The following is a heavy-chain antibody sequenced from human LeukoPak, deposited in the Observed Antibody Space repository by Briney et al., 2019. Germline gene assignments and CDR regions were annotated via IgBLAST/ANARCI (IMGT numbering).Heavy chain of an antibody. D-gene: IGHD3-22*01. V-gene: IGHV1-18*01. CDR2: ISAYNGNT. J-gene: IGHJ4*02. CDR3: ARATGTLYYYDSSGYYPPDY. CDR1: GYTFTSYG. Sequence: GASVKVSCKASGYTFTSYGISWVRQAPGQGLEWMGWISAYNGNTNYAQKLQGRVTMTTDKSTSTAYMELSSLRSEDTAVYYCARATGTLYYYDSSGYYPPDYWGQGTLVTVSS.